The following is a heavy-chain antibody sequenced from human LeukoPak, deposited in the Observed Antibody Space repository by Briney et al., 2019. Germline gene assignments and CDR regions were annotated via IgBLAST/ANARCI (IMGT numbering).Heavy chain of an antibody. V-gene: IGHV4-61*02. D-gene: IGHD2-2*01. J-gene: IGHJ6*03. CDR1: GASISSGSYY. CDR2: IYTSGST. Sequence: SQTLSLTCTVSGASISSGSYYWSWIRQPAGKGLEWIGRIYTSGSTNYNPSLKSRVTISVDTSKNQFSLKLSSVTAADTAVYYCARRQVYCSSTSCYEDYYYYMDVWGKGTTVTISS. CDR3: ARRQVYCSSTSCYEDYYYYMDV.